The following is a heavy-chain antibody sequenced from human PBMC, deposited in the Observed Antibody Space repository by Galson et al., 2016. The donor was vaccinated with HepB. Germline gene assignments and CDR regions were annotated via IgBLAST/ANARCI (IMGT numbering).Heavy chain of an antibody. CDR3: VRDGRNGWHFDY. J-gene: IGHJ4*02. CDR1: GFTFRDYW. V-gene: IGHV3-7*01. Sequence: SLRLSCAASGFTFRDYWMSWVRQAPGKGLEWVVNIKYDGSDKYYVDSVNGRFTISRDNAENSLYLQMNSLRAEDTAVYYCVRDGRNGWHFDYWGQGTLVTVSS. CDR2: IKYDGSDK. D-gene: IGHD6-19*01.